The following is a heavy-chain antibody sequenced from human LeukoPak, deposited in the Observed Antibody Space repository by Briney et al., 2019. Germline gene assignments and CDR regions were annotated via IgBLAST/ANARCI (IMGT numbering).Heavy chain of an antibody. CDR1: GFPFSSYA. V-gene: IGHV3-30*18. CDR3: AKDLADDHYTWFDP. Sequence: PGRSLRLSCAASGFPFSSYAMHWVPQAPDKGLYWVTIISYDGANKYYADSVKGRFTISRDISKNTLYLQMNSMRVEDTAVYYCAKDLADDHYTWFDPWGQGTLVTVSS. CDR2: ISYDGANK. J-gene: IGHJ5*02.